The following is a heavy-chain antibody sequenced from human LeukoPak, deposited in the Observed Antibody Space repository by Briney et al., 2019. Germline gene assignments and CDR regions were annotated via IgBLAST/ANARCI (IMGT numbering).Heavy chain of an antibody. D-gene: IGHD1-26*01. CDR2: ISADGGSS. CDR3: AKDMGGSGRNWASNWFDP. J-gene: IGHJ5*02. CDR1: GFTFGDYP. Sequence: GGSLRLFCAASGFTFGDYPMHWIRQTPGQGLEWVSLISADGGSSFQADSVRGRFTISRDNSKNSLYLQMNSLRREETTLYYCAKDMGGSGRNWASNWFDPWGQGTLVTVSS. V-gene: IGHV3-43*02.